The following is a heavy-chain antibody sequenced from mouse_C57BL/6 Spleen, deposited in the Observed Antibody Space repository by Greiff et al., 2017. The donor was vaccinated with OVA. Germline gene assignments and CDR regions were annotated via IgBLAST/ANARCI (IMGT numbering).Heavy chain of an antibody. CDR1: GYTFTSYW. CDR3: AGYDGYSWFAY. CDR2: IHPNSGST. J-gene: IGHJ3*01. V-gene: IGHV1-64*01. D-gene: IGHD2-3*01. Sequence: QVQLQQPGAELVKPGASVKLSCKASGYTFTSYWMHWVKQRPGQGLEWIGMIHPNSGSTNYNEKFKSKATLTVDKSSSTAYMQLSSLTSEDSAVYYCAGYDGYSWFAYWGQGTLVTVSA.